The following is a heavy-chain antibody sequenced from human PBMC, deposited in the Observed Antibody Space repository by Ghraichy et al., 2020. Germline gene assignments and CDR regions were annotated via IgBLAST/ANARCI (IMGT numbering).Heavy chain of an antibody. J-gene: IGHJ4*02. CDR1: GESLSGYY. V-gene: IGHV4-34*01. CDR2: INHSGIT. Sequence: SETLSLICAVYGESLSGYYWSWIRQPPEKGLEWIWEINHSGITTYNVALKSRVSISIETSKAQLSLTVNAVTAADTAVYCCSSWRRELRRFDFCGQGSLVTVSS. D-gene: IGHD1-26*01. CDR3: SSWRRELRRFDF.